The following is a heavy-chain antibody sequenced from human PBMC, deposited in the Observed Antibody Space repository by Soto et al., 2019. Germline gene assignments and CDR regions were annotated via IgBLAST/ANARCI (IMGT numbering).Heavy chain of an antibody. Sequence: EVQLVESGGGLVKPGGSLRLSCAASGFTFSNAWMSWVRQAPGKGLECVGRIKSKTDGGTTDYAAPVKGRFTISRDDSKNTLYLQMNSLKTEDTAVYYCTSLYSSSSKFDYWGQGTLVTVSS. CDR1: GFTFSNAW. CDR2: IKSKTDGGTT. V-gene: IGHV3-15*01. J-gene: IGHJ4*02. D-gene: IGHD6-6*01. CDR3: TSLYSSSSKFDY.